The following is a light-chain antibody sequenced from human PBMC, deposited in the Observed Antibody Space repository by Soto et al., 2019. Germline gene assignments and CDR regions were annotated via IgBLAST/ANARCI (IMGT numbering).Light chain of an antibody. CDR1: SSNIGSNH. Sequence: QSVLTQPPSASGTPGQRISISCSGSSSNIGSNHVYWYQQFPGMAPKLLMYRSDQRPTGVPDRFSGSKSGPSASLAISGLRSDDEADYYCSARDDILSALVFGGGTKVTVL. CDR2: RSD. CDR3: SARDDILSALV. V-gene: IGLV1-47*01. J-gene: IGLJ2*01.